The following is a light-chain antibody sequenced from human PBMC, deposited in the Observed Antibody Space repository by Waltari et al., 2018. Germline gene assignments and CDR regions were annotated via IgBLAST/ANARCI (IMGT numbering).Light chain of an antibody. CDR1: QSVSIY. J-gene: IGKJ1*01. V-gene: IGKV3-20*01. CDR2: HTS. CDR3: QHYKSLPVS. Sequence: IVLTQSPGTLYLSPGERATLSCRASQSVSIYLAWYQQKPGQAPRLLIYHTSPRATGIPDRFSGSGSGTDFSLTISGLEPEDFAVYYCQHYKSLPVSFGQGTRVEIK.